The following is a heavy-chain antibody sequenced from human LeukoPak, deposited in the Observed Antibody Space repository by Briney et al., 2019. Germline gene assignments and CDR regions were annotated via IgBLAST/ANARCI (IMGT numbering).Heavy chain of an antibody. CDR3: ARGNWNDVLPFDY. D-gene: IGHD1-20*01. J-gene: IGHJ4*02. V-gene: IGHV3-21*01. Sequence: PGGSLRLSCAASGFTFSSYSMNLVRQAPGKGLEWVSSISSSSSYIYYADSVKGRFTISRDNAKNSLYLQMNSLRAEDTAVYYCARGNWNDVLPFDYWGQGTLVTVSS. CDR2: ISSSSSYI. CDR1: GFTFSSYS.